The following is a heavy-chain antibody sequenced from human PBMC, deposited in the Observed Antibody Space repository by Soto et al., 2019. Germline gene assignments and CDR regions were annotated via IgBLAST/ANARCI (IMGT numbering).Heavy chain of an antibody. CDR3: ARLTDGSGTLGYYYYYYMDV. CDR2: IYYSGST. V-gene: IGHV4-39*01. CDR1: GGSISSSSYY. Sequence: ASETLSLTCTVSGGSISSSSYYWGWIRQPPGKGLEWIGSIYYSGSTYYNPSLKSRVTISVDTSKNQFSLKLSSVTAADTAVYYCARLTDGSGTLGYYYYYYMDVWAKGPRSPSP. D-gene: IGHD3-10*01. J-gene: IGHJ6*03.